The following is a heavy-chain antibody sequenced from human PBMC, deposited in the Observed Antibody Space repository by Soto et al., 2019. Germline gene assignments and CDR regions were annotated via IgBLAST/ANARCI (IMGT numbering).Heavy chain of an antibody. CDR3: ATGSHAYSGWNFDY. Sequence: SETLSLTCTVSGGSVSGGSYYWIWIRHPPGKKLEWIGYIFYTGSTNYNPSLKSRVTISVDTSKNQFSLKLSSVTAADTAVYYCATGSHAYSGWNFDYWGQGARVTVSS. CDR1: GGSVSGGSYY. J-gene: IGHJ4*02. V-gene: IGHV4-61*01. CDR2: IFYTGST. D-gene: IGHD6-25*01.